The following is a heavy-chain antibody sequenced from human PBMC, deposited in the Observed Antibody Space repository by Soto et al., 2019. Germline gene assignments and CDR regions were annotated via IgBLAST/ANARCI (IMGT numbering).Heavy chain of an antibody. D-gene: IGHD7-27*01. J-gene: IGHJ4*02. Sequence: QVQLQESGPGLVKPSETLSLTCTVSGGSISNHYWSWIRQPPGKGLEWIGYIYYNGNTNYNPSLKSRVTMSVDTSKNQISLNLSCVTAADTAVYYCTRANWYSEYWGKGALVTVSS. CDR1: GGSISNHY. CDR3: TRANWYSEY. CDR2: IYYNGNT. V-gene: IGHV4-59*11.